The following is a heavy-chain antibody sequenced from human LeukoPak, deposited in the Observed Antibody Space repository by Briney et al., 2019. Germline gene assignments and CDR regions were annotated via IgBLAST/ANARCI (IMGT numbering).Heavy chain of an antibody. CDR1: GGSFSGYY. J-gene: IGHJ3*02. CDR3: ARGTYCTNGVCYSAFDI. CDR2: INHSGST. V-gene: IGHV4-34*01. Sequence: SETLSLTCAVYGGSFSGYYWSWIRQPPGKGLEWIGEINHSGSTNYNPSLKSRVTISVDTSKNQFSLKLSSVTAADTAVYYCARGTYCTNGVCYSAFDIWGQGTMVTVSS. D-gene: IGHD2-8*01.